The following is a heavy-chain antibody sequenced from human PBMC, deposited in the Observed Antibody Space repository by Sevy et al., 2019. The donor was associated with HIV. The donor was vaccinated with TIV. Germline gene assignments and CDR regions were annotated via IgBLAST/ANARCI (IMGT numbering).Heavy chain of an antibody. J-gene: IGHJ6*02. CDR2: IYYGGMT. D-gene: IGHD5-12*01. CDR1: GDSISSNY. CDR3: ARDGARSGYDSDEWYYYYGMDV. Sequence: SETLSLTCTVSGDSISSNYWSWIRQPPGKGLEWIGYIYYGGMTNYNPSLKSRVTILEDTSKNQFSLRLSSVTAADTAVYYCARDGARSGYDSDEWYYYYGMDVWGQGTTVTVSS. V-gene: IGHV4-59*01.